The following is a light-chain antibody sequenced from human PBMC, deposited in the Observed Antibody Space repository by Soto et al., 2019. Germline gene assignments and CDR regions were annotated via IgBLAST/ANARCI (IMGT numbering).Light chain of an antibody. CDR1: SSDVGAYNY. Sequence: QSALTQPPSASGSPGQSVTISCTGTSSDVGAYNYVSWYQQHPGKAPKLMIYEVTKRPSGVPDRFSGSKFGSTASLTVSGLQAEDEADYFCSSYAGSNHLLFGGGTKVTVL. V-gene: IGLV2-8*01. CDR2: EVT. J-gene: IGLJ2*01. CDR3: SSYAGSNHLL.